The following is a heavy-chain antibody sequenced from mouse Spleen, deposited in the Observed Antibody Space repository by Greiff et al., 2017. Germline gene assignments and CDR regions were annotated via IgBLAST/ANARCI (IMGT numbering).Heavy chain of an antibody. CDR3: ARQGLRRYAMDY. V-gene: IGHV5-6-2*01. Sequence: EVMLVESGGGLVKPGGSLKLSCAASGFTFSSYAMSWVRQTPEKRLEWVAAINSNGGSTYYPDTVKDRFTISRDNAKNTLYLQMSSLRSEDTALYYCARQGLRRYAMDYWGQGTSVTVSS. CDR2: INSNGGST. CDR1: GFTFSSYA. J-gene: IGHJ4*01. D-gene: IGHD2-2*01.